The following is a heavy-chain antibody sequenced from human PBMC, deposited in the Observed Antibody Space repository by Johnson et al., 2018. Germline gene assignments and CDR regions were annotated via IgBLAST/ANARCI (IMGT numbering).Heavy chain of an antibody. D-gene: IGHD5-18*01. Sequence: LVESGGGLVQPGRSLRLPCAASGFTFDDYGMHWVRQTPGKGLEWVSSISWTRGSIVYVDSVKGRFTISREHAKNSLSPQMNSLRTEDTALYYCAQGSRPAMVHEAFDIWGQGTMVTVSS. CDR3: AQGSRPAMVHEAFDI. CDR2: ISWTRGSI. CDR1: GFTFDDYG. J-gene: IGHJ3*02. V-gene: IGHV3-9*01.